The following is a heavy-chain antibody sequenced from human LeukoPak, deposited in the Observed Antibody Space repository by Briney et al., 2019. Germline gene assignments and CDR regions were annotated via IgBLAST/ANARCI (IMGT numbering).Heavy chain of an antibody. V-gene: IGHV3-21*01. Sequence: GGSLRLSCAASGFDFKTLGMSWARQAPGKGLEWVSAIGGSGNTIYYADSVRGRFSISRDNAKNSLYLQMNSLRGEDTAVYYCTRDSGYNAFDIWGQGTMVTVSS. CDR3: TRDSGYNAFDI. J-gene: IGHJ3*02. CDR1: GFDFKTLG. D-gene: IGHD5-12*01. CDR2: IGGSGNTI.